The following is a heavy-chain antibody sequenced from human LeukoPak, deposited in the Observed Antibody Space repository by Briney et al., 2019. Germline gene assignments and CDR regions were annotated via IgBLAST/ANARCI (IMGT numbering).Heavy chain of an antibody. Sequence: SETLSLTCTVSGGSISHNYWSWIRQPPGRRLEWIGYIYYSGSTTYNPSLKSRVTISVDPSKNQFSLKLSSVTAADTAVYYCARGSYCSRTSCHPHGMDVWGQGTTVTVSS. CDR2: IYYSGST. J-gene: IGHJ6*02. CDR1: GGSISHNY. D-gene: IGHD2-2*01. V-gene: IGHV4-59*08. CDR3: ARGSYCSRTSCHPHGMDV.